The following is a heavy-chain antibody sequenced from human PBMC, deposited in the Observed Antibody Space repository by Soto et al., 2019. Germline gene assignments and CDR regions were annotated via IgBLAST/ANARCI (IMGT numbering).Heavy chain of an antibody. V-gene: IGHV1-3*01. D-gene: IGHD4-17*01. J-gene: IGHJ4*02. CDR1: GYTFTAYA. CDR2: INAGNGDT. CDR3: ARDSDASVTH. Sequence: QVHLVQSGAEVKKHGASVKVSCEASGYTFTAYAIHWVRQAPGQGLEWMAWINAGNGDTKYSQKFQGRVTVTRDTSASTVYMELSSLRSEDTAVYYCARDSDASVTHWGQGTLVTVSS.